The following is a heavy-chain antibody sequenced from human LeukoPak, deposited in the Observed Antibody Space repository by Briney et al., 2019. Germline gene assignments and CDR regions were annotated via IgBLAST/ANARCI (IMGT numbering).Heavy chain of an antibody. J-gene: IGHJ6*02. CDR1: GGSFSGYY. Sequence: SETPSLTCAVYGGSFSGYYWSWIRQPPGKGLEWIGEINHSGSTNYNPSLKSRVTISVDTSKNQFSLKLSSVTAADTAVYYCARAQNCSSTSCYYYGMDVWGQGTTVTVSS. CDR2: INHSGST. V-gene: IGHV4-34*01. CDR3: ARAQNCSSTSCYYYGMDV. D-gene: IGHD2-2*01.